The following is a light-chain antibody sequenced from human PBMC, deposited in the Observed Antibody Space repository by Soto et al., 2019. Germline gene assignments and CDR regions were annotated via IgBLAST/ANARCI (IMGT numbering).Light chain of an antibody. J-gene: IGKJ5*01. V-gene: IGKV3-20*01. CDR2: DAS. Sequence: EIVLTQSPGTLSLSPGERATLSCRASQSVSSGYLAWYQQKPGQAPRLLIFDASRRATGIADRFSGSGSGTDFTLTVNRLEPEDFAVYYCQQYGSSPFTFGQGTRLEIK. CDR1: QSVSSGY. CDR3: QQYGSSPFT.